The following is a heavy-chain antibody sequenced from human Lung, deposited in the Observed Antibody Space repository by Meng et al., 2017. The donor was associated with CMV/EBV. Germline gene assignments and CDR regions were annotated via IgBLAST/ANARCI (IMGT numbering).Heavy chain of an antibody. Sequence: GGSLRLXCAASGFTFSSYAMHWVRQAPGKGLEWVAVISYDGSNKYYADSVKGRFTISRDNSKNTLYLQMNSLRVADTAVYYCTRGGGTISIFGVARIVGGMDVXGQGXTVTVSS. CDR1: GFTFSSYA. CDR3: TRGGGTISIFGVARIVGGMDV. D-gene: IGHD3-3*01. J-gene: IGHJ6*02. V-gene: IGHV3-30*04. CDR2: ISYDGSNK.